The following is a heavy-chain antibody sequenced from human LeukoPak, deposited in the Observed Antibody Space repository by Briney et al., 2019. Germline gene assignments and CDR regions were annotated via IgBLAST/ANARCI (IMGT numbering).Heavy chain of an antibody. Sequence: GGSLRLSCAASGFTFRSFEMYWVRQAPGQGLQWVSYIDSRGTTIDYADSVKGRFTISRDNARNSLYLQMNSLRAEDTAVYFCARDVGAADLRRLDYWGQGTLVTVSS. V-gene: IGHV3-48*03. CDR3: ARDVGAADLRRLDY. CDR2: IDSRGTTI. CDR1: GFTFRSFE. J-gene: IGHJ4*02. D-gene: IGHD3-16*01.